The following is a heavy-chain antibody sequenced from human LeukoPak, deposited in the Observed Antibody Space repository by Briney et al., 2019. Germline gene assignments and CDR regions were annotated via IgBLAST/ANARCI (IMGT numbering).Heavy chain of an antibody. CDR2: IIPIFGTA. CDR3: ARGPLMIVVDMYYFDY. D-gene: IGHD3-22*01. V-gene: IGHV1-69*13. J-gene: IGHJ4*02. CDR1: GGTFSSYA. Sequence: ASVTVSCTASGGTFSSYAISWVRQAPGQGLEWMGGIIPIFGTANYAQKFQGRVTITADESTSTAYMELSSLRSEDTAVYYCARGPLMIVVDMYYFDYWGQGTLVTVSS.